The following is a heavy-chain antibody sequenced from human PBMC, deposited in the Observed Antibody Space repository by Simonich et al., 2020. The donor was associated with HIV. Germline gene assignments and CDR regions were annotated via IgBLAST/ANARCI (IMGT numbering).Heavy chain of an antibody. V-gene: IGHV4-34*12. CDR3: AREGDCTNGVCYRFDY. D-gene: IGHD2-8*01. Sequence: QVQLQQWGAGLLKPSETLSLTCAVYVGSFSGYFWSGIRQPPGKGLEWIGNIIHFGDTNTNPSLKSRVSISVDTSKNKFSLRLTSVTAADSAAYYCAREGDCTNGVCYRFDYWGQGTLVTVSS. CDR1: VGSFSGYF. J-gene: IGHJ4*02. CDR2: IIHFGDT.